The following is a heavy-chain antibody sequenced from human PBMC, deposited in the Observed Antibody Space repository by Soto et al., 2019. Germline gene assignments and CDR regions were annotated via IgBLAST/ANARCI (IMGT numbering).Heavy chain of an antibody. CDR3: ASYMGAGSSGWYFDY. CDR2: IYYSGST. CDR1: GGSISSYY. V-gene: IGHV4-59*08. D-gene: IGHD6-19*01. J-gene: IGHJ4*02. Sequence: SETLSLTCTVSGGSISSYYWSWIRQPPGKGLEWIGYIYYSGSTNYNPSLKSRVTISVDTSKNQFSLKLSSVTAADTAVYYCASYMGAGSSGWYFDYWGQGTLVTVSS.